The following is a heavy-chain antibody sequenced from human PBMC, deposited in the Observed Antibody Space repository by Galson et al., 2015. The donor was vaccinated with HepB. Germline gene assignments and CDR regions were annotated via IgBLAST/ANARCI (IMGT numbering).Heavy chain of an antibody. CDR2: TYYRSKWYN. Sequence: CAISGDSVSSNGAAWNWIRQSPSRGLEWLGRTYYRSKWYNDYAVSVKSRITINPDTSKNQFSLQLNSVTPEDTAVYYCAREGIAVAGTRDYFDYWGQGTLVTVSS. D-gene: IGHD6-19*01. CDR1: GDSVSSNGAA. J-gene: IGHJ4*02. V-gene: IGHV6-1*01. CDR3: AREGIAVAGTRDYFDY.